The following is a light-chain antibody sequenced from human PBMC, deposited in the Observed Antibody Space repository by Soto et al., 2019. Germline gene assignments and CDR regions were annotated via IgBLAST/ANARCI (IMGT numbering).Light chain of an antibody. CDR2: EVS. CDR3: TSYRSSSVV. Sequence: QSVLTQPASLSGSPGQSITISCTGTSSDVGGYNDVSWYQQHPGKAPKLLIYEVSNRPSGVSSRFSGSKSGNTASLTISGLQTEDEADYYCTSYRSSSVVFGGGTKLTVL. J-gene: IGLJ2*01. V-gene: IGLV2-14*01. CDR1: SSDVGGYND.